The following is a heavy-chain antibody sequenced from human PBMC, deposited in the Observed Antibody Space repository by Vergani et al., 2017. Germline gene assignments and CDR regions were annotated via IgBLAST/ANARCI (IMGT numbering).Heavy chain of an antibody. D-gene: IGHD3-16*01. Sequence: QVQLQESGPGLVKPSQTLSLTCTVSGGSFSTGGQSWTWLRQSAGKGLEWIGRIYTSGATNYNPSLRSRAIMSVDASKKQFSLKLTSVTAADTAVYYCAIDSGGYVWGSYEAWFDPWGQGTLVTVSS. J-gene: IGHJ5*02. V-gene: IGHV4-61*02. CDR3: AIDSGGYVWGSYEAWFDP. CDR2: IYTSGAT. CDR1: GGSFSTGGQS.